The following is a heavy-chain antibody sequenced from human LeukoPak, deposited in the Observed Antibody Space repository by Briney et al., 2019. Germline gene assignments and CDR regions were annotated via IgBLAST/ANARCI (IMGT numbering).Heavy chain of an antibody. D-gene: IGHD2-21*02. CDR1: GFTFSSYA. J-gene: IGHJ4*02. CDR3: AKDAGSCGGDCYYFDY. CDR2: ISGSGGST. V-gene: IGHV3-23*01. Sequence: GGSLRLSCAASGFTFSSYAMSWVRQAPGKGLEWVSAISGSGGSTYYADSVKGRFTISRGNSKNTLYLQMNSLRAEDTAVYYCAKDAGSCGGDCYYFDYWGQGTLVTVSS.